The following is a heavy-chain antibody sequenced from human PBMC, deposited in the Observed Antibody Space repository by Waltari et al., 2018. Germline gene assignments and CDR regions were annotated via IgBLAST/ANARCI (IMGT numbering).Heavy chain of an antibody. CDR3: ASVQRRWSMDV. CDR2: IKEDGGEK. Sequence: EVQLVESGGGLVQSGDSLRLSCAASGFSFSSYWMNWVRQTPGKGLEWVANIKEDGGEKYYVDSVKGRFTISRDNAKNSLYLQMNSLRVEDTAVYFCASVQRRWSMDVWCQGTTVTVSS. V-gene: IGHV3-7*01. J-gene: IGHJ6*02. CDR1: GFSFSSYW. D-gene: IGHD6-25*01.